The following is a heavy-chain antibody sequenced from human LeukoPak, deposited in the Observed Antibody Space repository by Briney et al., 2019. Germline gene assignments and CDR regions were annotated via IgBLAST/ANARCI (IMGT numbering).Heavy chain of an antibody. CDR2: VSSSSSYI. J-gene: IGHJ6*02. V-gene: IGHV3-21*01. Sequence: PGGSLRLSCAASGFSFSSYSINWVRQAPGKGLEWVSSVSSSSSYIYYADSVKGRFSISRDNAKNSLYLQMNSLRAEDTAVYYCAKDRVDTARGGPDYYYYGMDVWGQGTTVTVSS. D-gene: IGHD5-18*01. CDR3: AKDRVDTARGGPDYYYYGMDV. CDR1: GFSFSSYS.